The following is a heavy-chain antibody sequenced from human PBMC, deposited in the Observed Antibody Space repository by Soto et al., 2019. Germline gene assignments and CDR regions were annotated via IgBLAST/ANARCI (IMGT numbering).Heavy chain of an antibody. V-gene: IGHV5-10-1*01. Sequence: GEALKISCKGSGYSFTSYWISWVRQMPGKGLEWMGRIDPSDSYTNYSPSFQGHVTISAEKSISTAYLQWSSLKDSDTAMYYCAGAYYYDSSGYYWNDAFDXWGQGTMVTVS. D-gene: IGHD3-22*01. CDR2: IDPSDSYT. J-gene: IGHJ3*02. CDR1: GYSFTSYW. CDR3: AGAYYYDSSGYYWNDAFDX.